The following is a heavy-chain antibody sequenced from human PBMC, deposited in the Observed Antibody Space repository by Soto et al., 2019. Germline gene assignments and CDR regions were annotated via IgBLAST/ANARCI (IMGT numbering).Heavy chain of an antibody. Sequence: ASVKVSCKASRYTFISYDINWVRQATGQGLEWMGWMNPKSANTGYAQNFQGRVTMTRNTSISTAYMELSSLRSEDTAVYYCARSPSWETTVTPYYFDYWGQGTLVT. CDR2: MNPKSANT. V-gene: IGHV1-8*01. CDR1: RYTFISYD. D-gene: IGHD4-4*01. J-gene: IGHJ4*02. CDR3: ARSPSWETTVTPYYFDY.